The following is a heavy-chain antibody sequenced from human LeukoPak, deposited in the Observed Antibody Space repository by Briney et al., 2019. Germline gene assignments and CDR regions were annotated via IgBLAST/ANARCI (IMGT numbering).Heavy chain of an antibody. J-gene: IGHJ4*02. CDR3: AREDYYDSSGYYYLLGY. CDR1: GFTVSSNY. CDR2: INAASDAS. Sequence: PGGSLRLSCAASGFTVSSNYMSWVRQAPGKGLEWLSYINAASDASYYADSVKGRFTISRDNAKNSLYLQMNSLRAEDTAVYYCAREDYYDSSGYYYLLGYWGQGTLVTVSS. D-gene: IGHD3-22*01. V-gene: IGHV3-21*05.